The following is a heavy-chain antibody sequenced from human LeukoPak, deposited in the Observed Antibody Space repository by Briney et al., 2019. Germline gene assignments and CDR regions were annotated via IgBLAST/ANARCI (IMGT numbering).Heavy chain of an antibody. CDR1: GFPFNSYG. J-gene: IGHJ4*02. CDR2: LPYDGSNE. D-gene: IGHD5-18*01. Sequence: PGGSLRLSCAASGFPFNSYGMHWVRQAPGKGLDWVAFLPYDGSNEYYADSVKGRFTISRDNSKNTLYLQMNSLGAEDTAVYYCATDRGYSYDYSDYWGQGTLVTVSS. V-gene: IGHV3-30*02. CDR3: ATDRGYSYDYSDY.